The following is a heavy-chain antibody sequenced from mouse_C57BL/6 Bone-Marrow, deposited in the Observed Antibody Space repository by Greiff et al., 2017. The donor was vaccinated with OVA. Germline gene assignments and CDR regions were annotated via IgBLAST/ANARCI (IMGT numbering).Heavy chain of an antibody. Sequence: EVQLQQSGPELVKPGASVKISCKASGYTFTDYYMNWVKQSHGKSLEWIGDINPNNGGTSYNQKFKGKATLTVDKSSSTAYMELRSLTSEDSAVYYCARGGLLQRVSYAMDYCGEGAPVTVSP. J-gene: IGHJ4*01. D-gene: IGHD2-3*01. V-gene: IGHV1-26*01. CDR2: INPNNGGT. CDR1: GYTFTDYY. CDR3: ARGGLLQRVSYAMDY.